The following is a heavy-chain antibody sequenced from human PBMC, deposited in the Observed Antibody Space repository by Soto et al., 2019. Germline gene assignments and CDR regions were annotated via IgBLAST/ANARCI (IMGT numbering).Heavy chain of an antibody. V-gene: IGHV1-58*01. CDR3: AKGFLEWLFYYYGMDV. J-gene: IGHJ6*02. CDR2: IVVGSGNT. Sequence: SVKVSCKASGFTFTSSAVQWVRQARGQRLEWIGWIVVGSGNTNYAQKFQERVTITRDMSTSTAYMELSSLRSEDTAVYYCAKGFLEWLFYYYGMDVWGQGTTVTVSS. CDR1: GFTFTSSA. D-gene: IGHD3-3*01.